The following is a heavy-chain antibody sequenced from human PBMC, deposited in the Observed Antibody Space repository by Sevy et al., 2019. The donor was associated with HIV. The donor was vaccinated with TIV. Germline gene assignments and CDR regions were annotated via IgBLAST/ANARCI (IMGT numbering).Heavy chain of an antibody. CDR1: GFTFSSYG. CDR3: AKDNFSRRRDGYNYLFDY. J-gene: IGHJ4*02. Sequence: GGSLRLSCAASGFTFSSYGMHWVRQAPGKGLEWVAVIWYDGSNKYYADSVKGRFTISRGNSKNTLYLQMNSLRAEDTAVYYCAKDNFSRRRDGYNYLFDYWGQGTLVTVSS. D-gene: IGHD5-12*01. CDR2: IWYDGSNK. V-gene: IGHV3-33*06.